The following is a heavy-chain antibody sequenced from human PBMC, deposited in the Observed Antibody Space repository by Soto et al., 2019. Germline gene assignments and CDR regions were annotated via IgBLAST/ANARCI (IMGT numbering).Heavy chain of an antibody. CDR2: IWYDGSNK. CDR1: GFTFSSYG. J-gene: IGHJ3*02. D-gene: IGHD3-22*01. V-gene: IGHV3-33*01. Sequence: QVQLVESGGGVVQPGRSLRLSCAASGFTFSSYGMHWVRQAPGKGLEWVAVIWYDGSNKYYADSVKGRFTISRDNSKNTLYLQMNSLRAEDTAVYYCARPPRLTMIVMDAFDIWGQGTMVTVSS. CDR3: ARPPRLTMIVMDAFDI.